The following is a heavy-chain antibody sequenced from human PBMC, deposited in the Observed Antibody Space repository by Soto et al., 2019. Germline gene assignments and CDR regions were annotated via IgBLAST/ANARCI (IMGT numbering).Heavy chain of an antibody. V-gene: IGHV4-59*01. CDR2: IYYSGST. CDR1: GGSISSYY. J-gene: IGHJ6*03. Sequence: SETLSLTCTVSGGSISSYYWSWIRQPPGKGLEWIGYIYYSGSTNYNPSLKSRVPISVDTSKNQFSLKLSSVTAADTVVYYCARAVAGTKWKDYYYYYMDVWGKGTTVTVSS. D-gene: IGHD6-19*01. CDR3: ARAVAGTKWKDYYYYYMDV.